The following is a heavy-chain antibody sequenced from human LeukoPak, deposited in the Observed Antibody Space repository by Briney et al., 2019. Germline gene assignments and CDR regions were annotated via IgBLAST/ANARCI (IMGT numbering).Heavy chain of an antibody. J-gene: IGHJ4*02. D-gene: IGHD2-2*01. Sequence: GGSLRLSCTASEFTFSNAWMNWVRQAPGKGLEWVGRIKSKTDGGTTDYAAPVKGRFTISRDDSKNIMYLELNSLKTEDTAVYYCTTLFTIVVVPAATDPFDYWGQGTLVTVSS. V-gene: IGHV3-15*01. CDR1: EFTFSNAW. CDR3: TTLFTIVVVPAATDPFDY. CDR2: IKSKTDGGTT.